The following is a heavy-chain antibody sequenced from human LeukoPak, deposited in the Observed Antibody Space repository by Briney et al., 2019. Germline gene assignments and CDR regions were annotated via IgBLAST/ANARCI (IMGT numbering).Heavy chain of an antibody. CDR3: AKRSSYGDYEN. V-gene: IGHV3-20*04. J-gene: IGHJ4*02. CDR1: GFTFSSYW. Sequence: GGSLRLSCAASGFTFSSYWMHWVRQAPGKGLVWVSGINWNGGSTGYADSVKGRFTISRDNAKNSLYLQMNSLRAEDTALYYCAKRSSYGDYENWGQGTLVTVSS. CDR2: INWNGGST. D-gene: IGHD4-17*01.